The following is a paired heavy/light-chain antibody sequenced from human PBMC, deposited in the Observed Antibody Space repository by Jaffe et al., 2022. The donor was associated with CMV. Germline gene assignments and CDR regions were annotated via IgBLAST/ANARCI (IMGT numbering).Light chain of an antibody. CDR2: WAS. CDR3: QQYYNTPPT. CDR1: QSVLNSSNNKNY. V-gene: IGKV4-1*01. Sequence: DIVMTQSPDSLPVSLGERATINCKSSQSVLNSSNNKNYLAWYQQKQGQPPKLLIYWASTRESGVPDRFSGSGSGTDFTLTISSLQAEDVAVYHCQQYYNTPPTFGGGTKVEIK. J-gene: IGKJ4*01.
Heavy chain of an antibody. CDR1: GDSINSYY. V-gene: IGHV4-4*07. Sequence: QVQLQESGPGLVKPSETLSLTCTVSGDSINSYYWSWIRQPAGKELEWIGRIYASGSGSTNYNPSLKSRFTMSLDTSKNQFSLKLKYVTAADTAVYYCARDKMVVVVRRGVVAFDLWGQGKMVTVSS. D-gene: IGHD2-15*01. CDR2: IYASGSGST. J-gene: IGHJ3*01. CDR3: ARDKMVVVVRRGVVAFDL.